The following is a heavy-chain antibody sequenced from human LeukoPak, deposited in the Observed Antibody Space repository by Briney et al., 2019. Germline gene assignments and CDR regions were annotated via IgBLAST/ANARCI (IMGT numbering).Heavy chain of an antibody. D-gene: IGHD3-10*01. CDR2: INHSGST. Sequence: PSETLSLTCAVYGGSFSGYYWSWIRQPPGKGLEWIGEINHSGSTNYNPSLKSRVTISVDTSKNQLSLKLSSVTAADTAVYYCARGMAYGSGSYYDFDYWGQGTLVTVSS. J-gene: IGHJ4*02. CDR3: ARGMAYGSGSYYDFDY. V-gene: IGHV4-34*01. CDR1: GGSFSGYY.